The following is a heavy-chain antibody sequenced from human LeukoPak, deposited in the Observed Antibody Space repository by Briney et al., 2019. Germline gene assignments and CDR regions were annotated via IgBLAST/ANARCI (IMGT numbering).Heavy chain of an antibody. CDR3: ARQSCSSTSCYLVDP. CDR2: IYPGDSDT. Sequence: GESLKISCQGSGYSFTSYWIGWVRQMPGKGLEWMGIIYPGDSDTRYSPSFQGQVTISADKSISTAYLQWSSLKASDTGMYYCARQSCSSTSCYLVDPWGQGTLVTVSS. J-gene: IGHJ5*02. CDR1: GYSFTSYW. V-gene: IGHV5-51*01. D-gene: IGHD2-2*01.